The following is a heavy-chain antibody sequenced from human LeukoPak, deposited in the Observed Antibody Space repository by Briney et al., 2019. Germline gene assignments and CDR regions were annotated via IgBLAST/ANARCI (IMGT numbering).Heavy chain of an antibody. CDR2: ISYDGSNK. V-gene: IGHV3-30-3*01. D-gene: IGHD2-15*01. Sequence: GGSLRLSCAASGFTFSSYAMHWVRQAPGKGLEWVAVISYDGSNKYYADSVKGRFTISRDNSKNTLYLQMNSLRAEDTAVYYCARDLAAAIPDSVGYWGQGTLVTVSS. CDR1: GFTFSSYA. CDR3: ARDLAAAIPDSVGY. J-gene: IGHJ4*02.